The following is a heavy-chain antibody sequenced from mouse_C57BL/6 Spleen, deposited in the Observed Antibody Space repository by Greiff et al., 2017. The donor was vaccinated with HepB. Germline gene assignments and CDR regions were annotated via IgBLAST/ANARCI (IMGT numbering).Heavy chain of an antibody. CDR1: GFSLTSYG. CDR3: ARNDDWDGLPFAY. CDR2: IWSGGST. D-gene: IGHD4-1*01. Sequence: VKLVESGPGLVQPSQSLSITCTVSGFSLTSYGVHWVRQSPGKGLEWLGVIWSGGSTDYNAAFISRLSISKDNSKSQVFFKMNSLQADDTAIYYCARNDDWDGLPFAYWGQGTLVTVSA. V-gene: IGHV2-2*01. J-gene: IGHJ3*01.